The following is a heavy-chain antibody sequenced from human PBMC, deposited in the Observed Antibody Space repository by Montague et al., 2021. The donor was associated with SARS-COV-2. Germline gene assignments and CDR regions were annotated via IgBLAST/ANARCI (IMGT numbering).Heavy chain of an antibody. CDR2: ISDSGST. D-gene: IGHD2-15*01. CDR3: ARHYSATLPAVY. CDR1: GGSISSFY. J-gene: IGHJ4*02. Sequence: SETLSLTCTVSGGSISSFYWSWFRQPPGNGLEWIGYISDSGSTNYNPSLTSRVTMSADTSKNQFSLKVNSVTAADTAVYYCARHYSATLPAVYWGQGTLVTVSS. V-gene: IGHV4-59*08.